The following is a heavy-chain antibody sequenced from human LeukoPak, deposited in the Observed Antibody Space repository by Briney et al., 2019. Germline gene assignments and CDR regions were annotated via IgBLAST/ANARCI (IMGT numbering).Heavy chain of an antibody. Sequence: GGSLRLSCAASGFTFDTYAMSWVRQAPGRGLEWVSLISSSGGSTYYADSVKGRFTVSRDNSKNTLYLQIHSLRAEDTAVYYCAKGKGSSSSSIDWWGQETLITVSS. D-gene: IGHD2-15*01. CDR1: GFTFDTYA. CDR3: AKGKGSSSSSIDW. J-gene: IGHJ4*02. V-gene: IGHV3-23*01. CDR2: ISSSGGST.